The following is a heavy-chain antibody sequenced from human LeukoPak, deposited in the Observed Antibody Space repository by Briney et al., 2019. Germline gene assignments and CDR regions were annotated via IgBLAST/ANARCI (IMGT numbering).Heavy chain of an antibody. Sequence: GGSLRLSCAASGFTFDDYAMHWVRQAPGKGLEWVSLISGDGGSTYYADSMKGRFTISRDNSKNSLYLQMNSLRTEDTALYYCVKDMDLSIGYWGQGTLVTVSS. D-gene: IGHD2-2*01. V-gene: IGHV3-43*02. CDR2: ISGDGGST. J-gene: IGHJ4*02. CDR3: VKDMDLSIGY. CDR1: GFTFDDYA.